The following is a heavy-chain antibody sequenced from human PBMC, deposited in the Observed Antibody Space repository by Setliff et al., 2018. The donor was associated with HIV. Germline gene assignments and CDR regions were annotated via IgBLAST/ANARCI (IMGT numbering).Heavy chain of an antibody. Sequence: GGSLRLSCAASGFTFSSYAMHWVRQAPGKGLEYVSAISSNGGSTYYADSVKGRFTISRDNSKNTLYLQMGSLRAEDMAVYYCARTLPSYGDYYYGMDVWGQGTTVTVSS. CDR3: ARTLPSYGDYYYGMDV. CDR2: ISSNGGST. CDR1: GFTFSSYA. V-gene: IGHV3-64*02. D-gene: IGHD4-17*01. J-gene: IGHJ6*02.